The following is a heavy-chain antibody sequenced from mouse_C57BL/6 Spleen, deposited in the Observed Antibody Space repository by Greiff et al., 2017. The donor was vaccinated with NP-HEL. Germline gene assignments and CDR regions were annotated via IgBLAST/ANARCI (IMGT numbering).Heavy chain of an antibody. D-gene: IGHD3-2*02. J-gene: IGHJ3*01. CDR2: IWGVGST. Sequence: VKVVESGPGLVAPSQSLSITCTVSGFSLTSYGVDWVRQSPGKGLEWLGVIWGVGSTNYNSALKSRLSISKDNSKSQVFLKMNSLQTDDTAMYYCATRTAQATLAYWGQGTLVTVSA. CDR1: GFSLTSYG. V-gene: IGHV2-6*01. CDR3: ATRTAQATLAY.